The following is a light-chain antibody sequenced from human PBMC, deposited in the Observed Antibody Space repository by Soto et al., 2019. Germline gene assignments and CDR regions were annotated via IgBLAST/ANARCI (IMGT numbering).Light chain of an antibody. V-gene: IGLV2-11*01. CDR1: NSDVGNYNF. Sequence: QSALTQPRSVSGSRGQAVTISCTGTNSDVGNYNFVSWYQHHPGKAPKLMIYDVTKRPSGVPDRFSGSKSGNTASLTISGLQAEDEADYYCCTYAGSFHQFGGGTKLTVL. J-gene: IGLJ3*02. CDR2: DVT. CDR3: CTYAGSFHQ.